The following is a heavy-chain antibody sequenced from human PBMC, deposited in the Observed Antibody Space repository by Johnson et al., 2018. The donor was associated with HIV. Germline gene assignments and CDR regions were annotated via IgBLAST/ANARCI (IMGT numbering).Heavy chain of an antibody. D-gene: IGHD6-6*01. V-gene: IGHV3-9*01. CDR2: ISWNSGSI. CDR1: GVTFSNYG. CDR3: AKDIDSSSTADAFDI. J-gene: IGHJ3*02. Sequence: VQLVESGGGVVQPGRSLRLSCAASGVTFSNYGMHWVRQAPGKGLEWVSGISWNSGSIGYADSVKGRFTISRDNAKNSLYLQMNSLRAEDTALYYCAKDIDSSSTADAFDIWGQGTMVTVSS.